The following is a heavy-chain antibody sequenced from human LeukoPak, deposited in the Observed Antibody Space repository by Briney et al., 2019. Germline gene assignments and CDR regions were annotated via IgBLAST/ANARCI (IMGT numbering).Heavy chain of an antibody. Sequence: ASVKVSCKASGYTFTSYGISWVRQAPGQGLEWMGWISAYNGNTSYAQKLQGRVTMTTDTSTSTAYMELRSLRSDDTAVYYCARDLRYFDWPPRFYYYGMDVWGQGTTVTVSS. D-gene: IGHD3-9*01. J-gene: IGHJ6*02. CDR2: ISAYNGNT. V-gene: IGHV1-18*01. CDR1: GYTFTSYG. CDR3: ARDLRYFDWPPRFYYYGMDV.